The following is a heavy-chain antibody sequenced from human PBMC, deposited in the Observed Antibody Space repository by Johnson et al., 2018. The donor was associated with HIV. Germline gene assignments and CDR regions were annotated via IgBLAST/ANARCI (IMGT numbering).Heavy chain of an antibody. CDR1: AFTFSNYA. V-gene: IGHV3-30-3*01. D-gene: IGHD6-13*01. J-gene: IGHJ3*02. CDR3: ATRQQLVPGAFDI. CDR2: ISYDGSSK. Sequence: QVQLVESGGGVVQPGRSLRLACAASAFTFSNYAMHWVRQAPGKGLEWVAVISYDGSSKYYAESLKGRISISRDNSMNTLYLQMNSLRAEDTAVYYCATRQQLVPGAFDIWGQGTMVTVSS.